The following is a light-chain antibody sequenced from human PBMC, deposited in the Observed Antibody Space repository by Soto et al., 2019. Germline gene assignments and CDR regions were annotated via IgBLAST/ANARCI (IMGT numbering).Light chain of an antibody. V-gene: IGLV2-14*01. CDR2: EVS. Sequence: QSALTQPASVSGSPGQSITISCTGTSSDVGGYDYVSWYQHYPGRSPKSLIYEVSYRPSGVSKRFSGSKSGNTASLTISGLQSEDEGDYYCSSFTTTNTSVFGSGTKLTVL. CDR3: SSFTTTNTSV. CDR1: SSDVGGYDY. J-gene: IGLJ1*01.